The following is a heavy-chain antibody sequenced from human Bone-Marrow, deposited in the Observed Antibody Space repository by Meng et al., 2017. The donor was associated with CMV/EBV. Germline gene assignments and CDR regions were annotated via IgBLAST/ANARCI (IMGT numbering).Heavy chain of an antibody. CDR3: ARVFTREGSAFNAFDI. Sequence: GESLKISCAASGFTFSSYAMSWVRQAPGKGLEWVANIKPDGSDTDYLDSVKGRFAISRDNARNSLYLNLDSLRAQDTAVYYCARVFTREGSAFNAFDIWGQGTVVTVSS. J-gene: IGHJ3*02. CDR2: IKPDGSDT. CDR1: GFTFSSYA. V-gene: IGHV3-7*01. D-gene: IGHD2-15*01.